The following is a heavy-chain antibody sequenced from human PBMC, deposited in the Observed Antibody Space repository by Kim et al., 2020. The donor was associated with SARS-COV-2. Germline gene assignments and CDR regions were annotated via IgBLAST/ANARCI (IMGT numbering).Heavy chain of an antibody. J-gene: IGHJ6*02. V-gene: IGHV3-30*18. CDR3: AKGNTYYYDSPRGGYYYYGMDV. CDR2: ISYDGSNK. D-gene: IGHD3-22*01. CDR1: GFTFSSYG. Sequence: GGSLRLSCAASGFTFSSYGMHWVRQAPGKGLEWVAVISYDGSNKYYADSVKGRFTISRDNSKNTLYLQMNSLRAEDTAVYYCAKGNTYYYDSPRGGYYYYGMDVWGQGTTVTVSS.